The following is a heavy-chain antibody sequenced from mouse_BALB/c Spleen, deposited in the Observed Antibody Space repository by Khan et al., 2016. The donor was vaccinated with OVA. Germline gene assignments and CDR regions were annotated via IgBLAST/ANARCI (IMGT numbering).Heavy chain of an antibody. V-gene: IGHV2-6-1*01. D-gene: IGHD2-4*01. CDR3: ARQPYYHYNIMDY. Sequence: QVQLKQSGPGLVAPSQSLSLTCTISGFSLTNYGVHWVRQPPGQGLEWLVLMWNDGSTTYNSALKSGLTISKDNSKSQVFLKMNSLQTDDTAMYFCARQPYYHYNIMDYWGQGTSVTVSS. CDR2: MWNDGST. CDR1: GFSLTNYG. J-gene: IGHJ4*01.